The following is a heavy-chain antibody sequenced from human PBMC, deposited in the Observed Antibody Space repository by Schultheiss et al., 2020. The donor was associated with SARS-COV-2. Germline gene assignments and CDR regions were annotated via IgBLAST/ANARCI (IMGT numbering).Heavy chain of an antibody. J-gene: IGHJ6*02. CDR1: GGSFSGYY. CDR3: ARGNGSGWTRYYYYYYGMDV. Sequence: SETLSLTCAVYGGSFSGYYWSWIRQPPGKGLEWIGEINHSGSTNYNPSLKSRVTISVDTSKNQFSLKLSSVTAADTAVYYCARGNGSGWTRYYYYYYGMDVWGQGTTVTVSS. D-gene: IGHD6-19*01. V-gene: IGHV4-34*01. CDR2: INHSGST.